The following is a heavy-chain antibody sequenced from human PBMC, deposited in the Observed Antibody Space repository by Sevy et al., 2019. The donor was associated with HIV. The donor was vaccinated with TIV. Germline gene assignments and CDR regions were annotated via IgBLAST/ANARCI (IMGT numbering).Heavy chain of an antibody. D-gene: IGHD2-2*01. V-gene: IGHV5-51*01. CDR1: GYTFSNYW. Sequence: GESLKISCKGSGYTFSNYWIGWVRQMPGKGLEWMGVIYPGDSVTRYSPSFQGQVTKSADKSTSTAYLQWSSLKTSDTAMYYCARYPIVVVPAAEYYFDYWGQGTLVTVSS. CDR2: IYPGDSVT. J-gene: IGHJ4*02. CDR3: ARYPIVVVPAAEYYFDY.